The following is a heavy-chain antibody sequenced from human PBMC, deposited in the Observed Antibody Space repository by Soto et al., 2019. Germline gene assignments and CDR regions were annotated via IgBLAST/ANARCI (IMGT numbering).Heavy chain of an antibody. CDR2: IYYSGSI. CDR1: GGSFSSYY. V-gene: IGHV4-59*08. Sequence: SETLSLTCTVSGGSFSSYYWSWIRQPPGKGLEWIGYIYYSGSINYNPSLKSRVTISVDTSKNQFSLKVSSVIVADTAVYYCGRSYYDSSGYSVDPWGQGTLVTVSS. D-gene: IGHD3-22*01. CDR3: GRSYYDSSGYSVDP. J-gene: IGHJ5*02.